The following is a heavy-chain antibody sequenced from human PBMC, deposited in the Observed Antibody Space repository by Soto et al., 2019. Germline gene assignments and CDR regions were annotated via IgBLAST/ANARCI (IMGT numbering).Heavy chain of an antibody. J-gene: IGHJ4*02. CDR3: ASPLHDTSGYSLDY. CDR2: ISSSSSTI. V-gene: IGHV3-48*02. Sequence: EVQLVESGGGLVQPGRSLRLSCSVSGFTFSNYTMNWVREAPGKGLEWISFISSSSSTIYYADSVKGRFTISRDNAKNSLYLQMNSLRDEDTAVYYCASPLHDTSGYSLDYWGQGTPVTVSS. D-gene: IGHD3-22*01. CDR1: GFTFSNYT.